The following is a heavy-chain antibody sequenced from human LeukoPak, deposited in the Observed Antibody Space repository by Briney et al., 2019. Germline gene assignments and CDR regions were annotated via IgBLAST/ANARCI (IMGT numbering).Heavy chain of an antibody. J-gene: IGHJ6*03. CDR3: ARDFLVDDVWVTPHYMDV. CDR2: IYYSGST. V-gene: IGHV4-59*01. D-gene: IGHD3-3*01. CDR1: GGSISSYY. Sequence: PSETLSLTCTVYGGSISSYYWSWIRQPPGKGLEWIGYIYYSGSTNYNPSLKSRVTISVDTSKNQFSLTLSSVTAADTAVYYCARDFLVDDVWVTPHYMDVWGKGTTVTVSS.